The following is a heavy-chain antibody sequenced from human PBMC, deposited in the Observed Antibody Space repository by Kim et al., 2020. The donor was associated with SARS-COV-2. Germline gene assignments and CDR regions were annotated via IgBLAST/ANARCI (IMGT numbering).Heavy chain of an antibody. CDR3: VTCNELYV. CDR2: INSDGRNT. CDR1: GFTFRSYS. D-gene: IGHD1-1*01. J-gene: IGHJ6*01. Sequence: GGSLRLSCAASGFTFRSYSINWVRQVPGKGLVWVSRINSDGRNTIYADSVKGRFTVSRDNAKNTLYLQMNSLRAEDTAVYYCVTCNELYVWCQGTTVT. V-gene: IGHV3-74*01.